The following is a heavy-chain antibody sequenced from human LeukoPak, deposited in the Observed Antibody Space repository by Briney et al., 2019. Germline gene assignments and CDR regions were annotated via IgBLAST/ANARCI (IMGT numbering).Heavy chain of an antibody. V-gene: IGHV1-69*13. J-gene: IGHJ4*02. D-gene: IGHD5-24*01. CDR3: ARGRDGYNLYLDY. Sequence: SVKVSCKASGYTFTSYAISWVRQAPGQGLEWMGGIIPIFGTANYAQKFQGRVTITADESTSTAYMELSSLRSEDTAVYYCARGRDGYNLYLDYWGQGTLVTVSS. CDR1: GYTFTSYA. CDR2: IIPIFGTA.